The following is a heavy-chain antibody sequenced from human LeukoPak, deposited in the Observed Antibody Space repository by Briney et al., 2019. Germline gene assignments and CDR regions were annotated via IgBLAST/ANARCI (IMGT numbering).Heavy chain of an antibody. CDR1: GGSISSSNW. Sequence: PSETLSLTCAVSGGSISSSNWWSWVRQPPGKGLEWIGEIYHSGSTNYNPSLKSRVTISVDKSKNQFSLKLSSVTAADTAVYYCASQSSRELWFGVNYFDYWGQGTLVTVSS. D-gene: IGHD3-10*01. V-gene: IGHV4-4*02. CDR2: IYHSGST. CDR3: ASQSSRELWFGVNYFDY. J-gene: IGHJ4*02.